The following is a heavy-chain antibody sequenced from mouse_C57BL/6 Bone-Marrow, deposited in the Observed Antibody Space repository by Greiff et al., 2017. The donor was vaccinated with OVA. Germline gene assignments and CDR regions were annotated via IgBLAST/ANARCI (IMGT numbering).Heavy chain of an antibody. Sequence: EVKLMESEGGLVQPGCSMKLSCTASGFTFSDYYMAWVRQVPEKGLEWVANINYDGSSTYYLDSLKSRFIISRDNAKNILYLQMSSLKSEDTATYYCARGKDYSNYAYYAMDYWGQGTSVTVSS. D-gene: IGHD2-5*01. J-gene: IGHJ4*01. CDR2: INYDGSST. V-gene: IGHV5-16*01. CDR3: ARGKDYSNYAYYAMDY. CDR1: GFTFSDYY.